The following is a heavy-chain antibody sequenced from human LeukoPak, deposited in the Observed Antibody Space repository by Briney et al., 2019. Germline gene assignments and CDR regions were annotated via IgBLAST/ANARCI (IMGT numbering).Heavy chain of an antibody. CDR2: TSGSGGST. D-gene: IGHD3-22*01. CDR1: GLHLRSYA. CDR3: AKRVSGYYPYFDY. V-gene: IGHV3-23*01. Sequence: GGSLRLFCGASGLHLRSYAMSWLRQAPGKGLAWVAVTSGSGGSTYYADSVKGRFTISRDNSKNTLYLQMNSLRAEDTAVYYCAKRVSGYYPYFDYWGQGTLVTVSS. J-gene: IGHJ4*02.